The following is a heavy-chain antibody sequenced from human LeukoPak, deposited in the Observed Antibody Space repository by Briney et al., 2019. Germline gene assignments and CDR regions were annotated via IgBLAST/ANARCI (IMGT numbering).Heavy chain of an antibody. CDR3: ARDYADCVGYFFFDY. CDR2: ISGGGETT. J-gene: IGHJ4*02. V-gene: IGHV3-23*01. D-gene: IGHD4-17*01. CDR1: GFTFNNYA. Sequence: GGSLRLSCAASGFTFNNYAMNWVRQAPGKGLEWVSSISGGGETTYYADSAKGRFTISRDNSQNTLYLQMNSLRAEDTAVYYCARDYADCVGYFFFDYWGQGTLVTVSS.